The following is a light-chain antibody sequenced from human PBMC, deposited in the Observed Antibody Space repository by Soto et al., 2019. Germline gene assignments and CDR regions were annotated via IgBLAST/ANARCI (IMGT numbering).Light chain of an antibody. J-gene: IGKJ3*01. CDR3: QKYNSAART. V-gene: IGKV1-27*01. CDR1: QGISTY. CDR2: AAS. Sequence: DIQMTQSPSSLSASVGDRVTITCRASQGISTYLAWYQQKPGKVPKLLIYAASTLQSGVPSRFSGSGSGTDFNLTISGLQPEDVATYYCQKYNSAARTFGPGTKVDIK.